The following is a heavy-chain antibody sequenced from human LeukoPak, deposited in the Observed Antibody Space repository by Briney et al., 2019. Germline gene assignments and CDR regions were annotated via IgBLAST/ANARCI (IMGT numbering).Heavy chain of an antibody. CDR1: GFTFSSYG. Sequence: PGGSLRLSCAASGFTFSSYGMHWVRQAPGKGLEWVAFIRYDGSNKYYADSVKGRFTISRDNSKNTLYLQMNSLRAEDTAVYYCARRPSPPDAFDIWGQGTMVSVSS. V-gene: IGHV3-30*02. J-gene: IGHJ3*02. CDR2: IRYDGSNK. CDR3: ARRPSPPDAFDI.